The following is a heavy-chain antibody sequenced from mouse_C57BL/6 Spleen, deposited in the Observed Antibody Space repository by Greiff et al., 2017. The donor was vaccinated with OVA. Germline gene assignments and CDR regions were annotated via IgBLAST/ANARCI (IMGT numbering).Heavy chain of an antibody. CDR1: GFTFSNYW. J-gene: IGHJ1*03. CDR3: TTGTDWYFDV. D-gene: IGHD4-1*01. Sequence: EVKLQESGGGLVQPGGSMKLSCVASGFTFSNYWMNWVRQSPEKGLEWVAQIRLKSDNYATHYAESVKGRFTISRDDSKSSVYLQMNNLRAEDTGIYYCTTGTDWYFDVWGTGTTVTVSS. CDR2: IRLKSDNYAT. V-gene: IGHV6-3*01.